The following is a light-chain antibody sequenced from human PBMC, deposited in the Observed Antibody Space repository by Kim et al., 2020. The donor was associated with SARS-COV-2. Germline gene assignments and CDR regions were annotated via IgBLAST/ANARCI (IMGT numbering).Light chain of an antibody. Sequence: ASVRDRVTITCRASQSITTWLAWYQLIPGKVPKLLIYKASNLQSGVPSRFSGSGSETEFTLTISSLQPDDFATYYCQQYHSYPWTFGQGTKVDIK. CDR2: KAS. J-gene: IGKJ1*01. V-gene: IGKV1-5*03. CDR1: QSITTW. CDR3: QQYHSYPWT.